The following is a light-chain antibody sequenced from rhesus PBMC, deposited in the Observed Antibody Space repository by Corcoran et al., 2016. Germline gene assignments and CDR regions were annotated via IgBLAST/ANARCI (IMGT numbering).Light chain of an antibody. CDR1: QSLLDSEDGNTY. CDR2: EVS. V-gene: IGKV2-104*02. J-gene: IGKJ3*01. CDR3: MQALEFPFT. Sequence: DIVMTQTPLSLPVTPGEPASISCRSSQSLLDSEDGNTYLDWYLQKPGQSPQLLIYEVSNRASGVPDRFSGSGSDTDFTLKISRVEAEDVGVYYCMQALEFPFTFGPGTKRDIK.